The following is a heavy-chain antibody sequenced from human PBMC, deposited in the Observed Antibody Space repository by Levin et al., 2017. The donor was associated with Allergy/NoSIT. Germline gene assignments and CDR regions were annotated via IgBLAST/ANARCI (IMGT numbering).Heavy chain of an antibody. J-gene: IGHJ3*02. CDR2: IYHSGST. D-gene: IGHD6-6*01. CDR1: GGSISNSNW. Sequence: SETLSLTCAVSGGSISNSNWWSWVRQPPGKGLEWIGEIYHSGSTNYNPSLKSRVTISVDKSKNQFSLKLSSVTAADTAVYYCARDYSSSSGRAFDIWGQGTMVTVSS. CDR3: ARDYSSSSGRAFDI. V-gene: IGHV4-4*02.